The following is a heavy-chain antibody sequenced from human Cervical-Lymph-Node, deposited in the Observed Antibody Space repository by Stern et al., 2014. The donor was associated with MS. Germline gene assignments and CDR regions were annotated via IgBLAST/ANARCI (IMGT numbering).Heavy chain of an antibody. V-gene: IGHV1-3*01. CDR2: INGDNGNT. Sequence: QVQLVQSGAEVKDPGASVKVSCKASGYSFISHAMHWVRQAPGQTFEWMGWINGDNGNTKYSQKLQGRVTITRDNTTSTPYMEVSSLTSEDTAVYYCARAGYCSPSTCSDAFDIWGQGTMVTVSS. D-gene: IGHD2-15*01. J-gene: IGHJ3*02. CDR1: GYSFISHA. CDR3: ARAGYCSPSTCSDAFDI.